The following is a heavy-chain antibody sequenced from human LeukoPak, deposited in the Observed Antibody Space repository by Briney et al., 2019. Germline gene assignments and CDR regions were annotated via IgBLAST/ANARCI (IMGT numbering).Heavy chain of an antibody. Sequence: PGWSLRLSCVAAGFTFSSAGMHWVRQAPGKGLEWVADIWYDGSNKYYAESVKGRFTISRDNSKNTLFLQMNSLGVEDTAVYYCAKAKSMIRGALFDYWGQGTLVTVSS. D-gene: IGHD3-10*01. J-gene: IGHJ4*02. CDR2: IWYDGSNK. CDR1: GFTFSSAG. CDR3: AKAKSMIRGALFDY. V-gene: IGHV3-33*06.